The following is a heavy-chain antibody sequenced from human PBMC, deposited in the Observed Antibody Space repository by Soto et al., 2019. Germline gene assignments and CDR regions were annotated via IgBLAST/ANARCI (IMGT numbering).Heavy chain of an antibody. CDR3: AHRPSYCSGGSCYSGFAY. D-gene: IGHD2-15*01. J-gene: IGHJ4*02. CDR1: GFSLSTSGVG. V-gene: IGHV2-5*02. Sequence: QITLKESGPTLVKPTQTLTLTCTFSGFSLSTSGVGVGWIRQSPGKALEWLAFIYWDDDKRYSPSLKSMLTITKDTSKNQVVLTMTNMDPVDTATYYCAHRPSYCSGGSCYSGFAYWGQGTLVTVSS. CDR2: IYWDDDK.